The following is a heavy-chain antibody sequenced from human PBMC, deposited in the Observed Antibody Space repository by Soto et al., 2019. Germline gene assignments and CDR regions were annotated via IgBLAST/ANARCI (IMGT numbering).Heavy chain of an antibody. CDR1: GFSLSTIGVG. CDR3: PHTETTVTTWDY. V-gene: IGHV2-5*02. Sequence: QITLKESGPTLVKPTQTLTLTCTLSGFSLSTIGVGVGWIRQPPGTALEWHALIYWDDDKRYSPSLKSRLTITKYSSKHQVVLTMTNMDPVDTATYYCPHTETTVTTWDYWGQGTLVTVSS. J-gene: IGHJ4*02. CDR2: IYWDDDK. D-gene: IGHD4-17*01.